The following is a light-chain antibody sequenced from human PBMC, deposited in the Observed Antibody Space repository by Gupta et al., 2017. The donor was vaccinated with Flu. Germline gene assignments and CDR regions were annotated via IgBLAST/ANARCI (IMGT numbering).Light chain of an antibody. J-gene: IGKJ3*01. CDR2: LGS. V-gene: IGKV2-28*01. Sequence: DIVMTQSPLSLPVTPGEPASIFCRSSQSLLHSDGYNYLDWYLQKPGQSPQLLIYLGSNRASGVPDRFSGSGSGTDFTLKISRVEAGDVGIYYCMQALQTPWTFGPGTKVDI. CDR3: MQALQTPWT. CDR1: QSLLHSDGYNY.